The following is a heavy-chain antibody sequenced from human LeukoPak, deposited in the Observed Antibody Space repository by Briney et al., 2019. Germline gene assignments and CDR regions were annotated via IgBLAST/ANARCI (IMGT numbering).Heavy chain of an antibody. CDR3: ATEIDYYDSSGYYYVPSDY. CDR1: GYSISSGYY. D-gene: IGHD3-22*01. J-gene: IGHJ4*02. V-gene: IGHV4-38-2*02. Sequence: SSETLSLTCTDSGYSISSGYYWGWIRQPPGKGLEWIGSIYHSGSTYYNPSLKSRVTISVDTSKNQFSLKLSSVTAADTAVYYCATEIDYYDSSGYYYVPSDYWGQGTLVTVSS. CDR2: IYHSGST.